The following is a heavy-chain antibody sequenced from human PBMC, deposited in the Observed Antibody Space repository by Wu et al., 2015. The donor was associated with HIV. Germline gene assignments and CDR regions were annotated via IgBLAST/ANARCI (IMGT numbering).Heavy chain of an antibody. Sequence: QVQLVQSGAEVRNPWASVKVSRKASGYIFSDYYIHWVRLAPGLGLEWMGWINPNSGATNYAQKFQGRVAMTRDTSITTAYMELSRLRPDDTAVYYCARDYSDYDSYYFYGMDVWGQGTTVTVSS. V-gene: IGHV1-2*02. CDR3: ARDYSDYDSYYFYGMDV. J-gene: IGHJ6*02. D-gene: IGHD4-11*01. CDR1: GYIFSDYY. CDR2: INPNSGAT.